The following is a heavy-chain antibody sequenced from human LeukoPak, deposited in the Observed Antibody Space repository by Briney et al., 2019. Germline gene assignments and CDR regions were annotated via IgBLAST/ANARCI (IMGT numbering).Heavy chain of an antibody. CDR2: IYHSGST. Sequence: PSETLSLTCAVSGYSISSGYYWGWIRQPPGKGLEWIGSIYHSGSTYYNPSLKRRVTISVDTSKNQFSLKLSSVTAADTAVYYCARRENRGWFDPWGQGTLVTVSS. V-gene: IGHV4-38-2*01. CDR3: ARRENRGWFDP. D-gene: IGHD3-10*01. J-gene: IGHJ5*02. CDR1: GYSISSGYY.